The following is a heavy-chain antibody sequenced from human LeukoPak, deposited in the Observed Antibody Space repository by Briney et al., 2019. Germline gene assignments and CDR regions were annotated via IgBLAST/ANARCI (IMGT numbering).Heavy chain of an antibody. J-gene: IGHJ3*02. CDR2: ISGSSSAI. CDR3: ARPVVEDAFDI. Sequence: GGSLRLSCAASGFTFSAYNMIWVRQAPGKGLEWLSYISGSSSAIYYADSVQGRFTISRDNAKNSLSLQMNSLRAEDTAVYYCARPVVEDAFDIWGQGTMVTVSS. V-gene: IGHV3-48*01. D-gene: IGHD2-15*01. CDR1: GFTFSAYN.